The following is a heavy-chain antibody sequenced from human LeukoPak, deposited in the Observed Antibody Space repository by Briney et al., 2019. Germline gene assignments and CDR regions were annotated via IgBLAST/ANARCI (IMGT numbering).Heavy chain of an antibody. D-gene: IGHD2-8*01. J-gene: IGHJ5*01. Sequence: GGSLRLSCAASGFTVSYNYMSWVRQAPGKGLEWVSVTYSGGTTLYADSVKGRFTISRDTSKNTLYLQMNSLRPEDTAVYYCARYLHDNGAFDSWGQGTLVTVSS. CDR3: ARYLHDNGAFDS. V-gene: IGHV3-66*01. CDR2: TYSGGTT. CDR1: GFTVSYNY.